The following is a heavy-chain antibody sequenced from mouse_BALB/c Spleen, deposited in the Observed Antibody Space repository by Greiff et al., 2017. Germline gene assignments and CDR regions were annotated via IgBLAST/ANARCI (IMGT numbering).Heavy chain of an antibody. V-gene: IGHV14-1*02. CDR1: GFNIKDYY. CDR3: ARLGDYRYDEDVYYAMDY. D-gene: IGHD2-14*01. J-gene: IGHJ4*01. CDR2: IDPENGNT. Sequence: EVQLHQSGAELVRPGALVKLSCKASGFNIKDYYMHWVKQRPEQGLEWIGWIDPENGNTIYDPKFQGKASITADTSSNTAYLQLSSLTSEDTAVYYCARLGDYRYDEDVYYAMDYWGQGTSVTVSS.